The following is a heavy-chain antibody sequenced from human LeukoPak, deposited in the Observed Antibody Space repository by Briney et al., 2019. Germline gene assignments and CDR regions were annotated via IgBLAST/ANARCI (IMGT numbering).Heavy chain of an antibody. V-gene: IGHV3-33*01. CDR3: ARELYYYDSSCYYW. CDR2: IWYDGSNK. Sequence: GGSLRLSCAASGFTFSSYGMHWVRQAPGKGLEWVAVIWYDGSNKYYADSVKGRFTISRDNSKNTLYLQMNSLRAEDTAVYYCARELYYYDSSCYYWWGQGTLVTVSS. J-gene: IGHJ4*02. D-gene: IGHD3-22*01. CDR1: GFTFSSYG.